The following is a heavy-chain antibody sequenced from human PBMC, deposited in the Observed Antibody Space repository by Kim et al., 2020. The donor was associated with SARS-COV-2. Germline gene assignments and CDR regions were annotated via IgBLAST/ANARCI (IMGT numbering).Heavy chain of an antibody. V-gene: IGHV3-33*06. Sequence: KGRFTISRDNSKNTLYLQMNGLRAEDTAVYYCAKGPVYDFWSGYPYYFDYWGQGTLVTVSS. CDR3: AKGPVYDFWSGYPYYFDY. J-gene: IGHJ4*02. D-gene: IGHD3-3*01.